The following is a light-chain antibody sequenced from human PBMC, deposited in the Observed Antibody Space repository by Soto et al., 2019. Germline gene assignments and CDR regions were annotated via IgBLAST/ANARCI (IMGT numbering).Light chain of an antibody. CDR3: MQALQTPS. CDR1: QSLLHSNGYTY. J-gene: IGKJ4*01. Sequence: DIVMTQSPLSLPVTPGEPASISCRSSQSLLHSNGYTYLDWYLQKPGQSPQLLIYLGSNRASGVPDRFSSSGSGTDFTLQISRVEAEDVGVYYCMQALQTPSFGGGTKVEIK. V-gene: IGKV2-28*01. CDR2: LGS.